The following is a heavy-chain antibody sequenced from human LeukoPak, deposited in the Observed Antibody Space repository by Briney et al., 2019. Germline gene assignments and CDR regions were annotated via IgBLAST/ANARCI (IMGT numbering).Heavy chain of an antibody. CDR1: GFTFSTHS. Sequence: GGSLRLSCAVSGFTFSTHSMNWVRQAPGKGLEWVSYFTGSSTTIFYADFVKGRFTISRDNAKNSLYLQMNSLRDEDTAVYYCARSGDYYDTLTGLQHWGQGTLVTGSS. J-gene: IGHJ1*01. CDR2: FTGSSTTI. D-gene: IGHD3-9*01. CDR3: ARSGDYYDTLTGLQH. V-gene: IGHV3-48*02.